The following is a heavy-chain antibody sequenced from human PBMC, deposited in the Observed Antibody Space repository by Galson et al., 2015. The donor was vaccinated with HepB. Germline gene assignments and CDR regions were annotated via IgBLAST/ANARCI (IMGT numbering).Heavy chain of an antibody. D-gene: IGHD3-10*01. CDR1: GFTFSSYA. CDR3: AKVIRLWWFGEFGVDY. CDR2: ISGSGGST. Sequence: SLRLSCAASGFTFSSYAMSWVRQAPGKGLEWVSAISGSGGSTYYADSVKGRFTISRDNSKNTLYLQMNSLRAEDTAVYYCAKVIRLWWFGEFGVDYWGQGTLVTVSS. V-gene: IGHV3-23*01. J-gene: IGHJ4*02.